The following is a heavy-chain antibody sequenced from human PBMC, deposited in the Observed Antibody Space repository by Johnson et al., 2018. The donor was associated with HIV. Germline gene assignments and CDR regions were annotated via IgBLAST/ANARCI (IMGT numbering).Heavy chain of an antibody. J-gene: IGHJ3*02. V-gene: IGHV3-30*02. CDR1: GFTFSTYG. Sequence: QMLLVESGGGVVQSGRSLRLSCAASGFTFSTYGMHWVRQAPGKGLEWVAFIRYDGSNKYYADSVKGQFTISRDNSKNTLYLQMNSLRAEDTAIYYCVKGLSRWSGDQSDAFDIWGQWTMVTVSS. CDR3: VKGLSRWSGDQSDAFDI. D-gene: IGHD7-27*01. CDR2: IRYDGSNK.